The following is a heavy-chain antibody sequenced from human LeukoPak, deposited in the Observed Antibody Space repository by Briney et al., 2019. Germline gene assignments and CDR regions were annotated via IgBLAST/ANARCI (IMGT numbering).Heavy chain of an antibody. CDR1: GFTFSSYA. CDR3: ARDRVYGSRSYRYYYYYMDV. CDR2: ISSNGGST. D-gene: IGHD3-10*01. J-gene: IGHJ6*03. Sequence: GGSLRLSCAASGFTFSSYAMHWVRQAPGKGLEYVSAISSNGGSTYYANSVKGRFTISRDNSKNTLYLQMGSLRAEDMAVYYCARDRVYGSRSYRYYYYYMDVWGKGTTVTVSS. V-gene: IGHV3-64*01.